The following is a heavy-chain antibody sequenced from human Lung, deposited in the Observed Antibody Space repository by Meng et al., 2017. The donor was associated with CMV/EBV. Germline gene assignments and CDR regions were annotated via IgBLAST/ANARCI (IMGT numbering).Heavy chain of an antibody. Sequence: SLKISCTASGFTFDDFAMHWVRQSPGEGLEWVSGTSGNTGFIGYADSVKGRFTISRDNAKKTLSLQINTLRAEDTALYYCTKGGGERVTFDAMDVWGQRTTVTVSS. CDR3: TKGGGERVTFDAMDV. D-gene: IGHD2-21*02. V-gene: IGHV3-9*01. J-gene: IGHJ6*02. CDR1: GFTFDDFA. CDR2: TSGNTGFI.